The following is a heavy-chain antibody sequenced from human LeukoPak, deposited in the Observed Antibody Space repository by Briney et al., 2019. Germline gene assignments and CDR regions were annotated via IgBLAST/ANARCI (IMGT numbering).Heavy chain of an antibody. Sequence: PGGSLRLSCAASGFTFSTYAMGWVRLSPGKGLEWVSAISGDGTTTYYADSVKGRFTISRDNSKNTLYLQMNSLRAEDTAVYYCAKAPAARHFDYWGQGTLVTVSS. CDR1: GFTFSTYA. J-gene: IGHJ4*02. CDR3: AKAPAARHFDY. CDR2: ISGDGTTT. V-gene: IGHV3-23*01. D-gene: IGHD6-6*01.